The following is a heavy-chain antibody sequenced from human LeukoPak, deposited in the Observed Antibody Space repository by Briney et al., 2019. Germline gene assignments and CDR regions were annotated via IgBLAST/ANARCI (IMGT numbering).Heavy chain of an antibody. CDR1: GFTVSSNY. CDR3: ARARYVWGSYRPTHLDY. J-gene: IGHJ4*02. Sequence: PGGSLRLSCAASGFTVSSNYMSWVRQAPGKGLEWVSVIYSGGSTYYADSVKGRFTISRDNSKNTLYLQMNSLRAEDTAVYYCARARYVWGSYRPTHLDYWGQGTLVTVSS. CDR2: IYSGGST. V-gene: IGHV3-53*01. D-gene: IGHD3-16*02.